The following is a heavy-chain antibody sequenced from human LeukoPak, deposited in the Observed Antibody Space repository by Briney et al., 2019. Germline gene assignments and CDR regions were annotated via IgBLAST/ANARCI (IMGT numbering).Heavy chain of an antibody. Sequence: ASVKVSCKASGYTFTSYDINWVRQATGQGLEWMGWMNPNSGNTGYAQKFQGRVTMTRNTSISTAYMELRSLRSDDTAVYYCARVGVVVVPAAVGRTQLWFDPWGQGTLVTVSS. CDR1: GYTFTSYD. CDR2: MNPNSGNT. J-gene: IGHJ5*02. V-gene: IGHV1-8*01. CDR3: ARVGVVVVPAAVGRTQLWFDP. D-gene: IGHD2-2*01.